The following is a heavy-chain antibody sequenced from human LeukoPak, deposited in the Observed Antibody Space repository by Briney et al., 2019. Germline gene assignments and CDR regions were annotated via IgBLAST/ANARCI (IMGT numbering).Heavy chain of an antibody. J-gene: IGHJ3*02. D-gene: IGHD5-18*01. CDR3: ARDHTSDAFDI. V-gene: IGHV4-59*01. Sequence: PSETLSLTCTVSGGSISSYYWSWIRQPPGKGLEWIGYIYYSGSTNYNPSLKSRVTISVDTSKNQFSLKLSSVTAADTAVYYCARDHTSDAFDIWGQGTMVTVSS. CDR2: IYYSGST. CDR1: GGSISSYY.